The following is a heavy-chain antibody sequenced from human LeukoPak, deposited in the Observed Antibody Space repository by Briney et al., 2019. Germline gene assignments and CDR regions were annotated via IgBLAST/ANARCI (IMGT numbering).Heavy chain of an antibody. CDR3: ERTNSPCGWYSSGHFDY. V-gene: IGHV3-30*03. CDR2: ISYDGSNN. J-gene: IGHJ4*02. D-gene: IGHD6-19*01. Sequence: AGGSLRLSCAASGFTFSSHGMHWVRQAPGKGLEWVAVISYDGSNNYYADSVKGRFTISRDNSKNTLYLQMNSLRAEDTAVFYCERTNSPCGWYSSGHFDYWGQGTLVTVTS. CDR1: GFTFSSHG.